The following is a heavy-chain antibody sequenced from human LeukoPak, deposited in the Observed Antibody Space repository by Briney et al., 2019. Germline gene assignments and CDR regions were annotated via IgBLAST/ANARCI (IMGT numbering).Heavy chain of an antibody. J-gene: IGHJ3*01. D-gene: IGHD6-19*01. V-gene: IGHV3-23*01. CDR3: AKDRGSGWLHDAFDV. CDR2: ISGRGGGT. CDR1: GFTFSSYA. Sequence: GGSLRLSCAASGFTFSSYAMSWVRQAPGKGLEWVSAISGRGGGTYYADSVKGRFTISRDNSRNTLYLQMNSLGAEDTAVYYCAKDRGSGWLHDAFDVWGQGTMVTVSS.